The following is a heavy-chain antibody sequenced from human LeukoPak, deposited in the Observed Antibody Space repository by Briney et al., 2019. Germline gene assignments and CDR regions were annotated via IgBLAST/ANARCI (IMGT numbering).Heavy chain of an antibody. D-gene: IGHD3-10*01. CDR1: GGSMSSGSNY. CDR3: AGYTSGTMRDY. J-gene: IGHJ4*02. CDR2: ICCSGRT. V-gene: IGHV4-39*01. Sequence: WETLSLTCSVSGGSMSSGSNYWGWVRQPPGMGLDWIGSICCSGRTDSNPSLKSRVTISLDTSKNQFSLTLTSVTAADTAVYYCAGYTSGTMRDYWGQGTLVTVSS.